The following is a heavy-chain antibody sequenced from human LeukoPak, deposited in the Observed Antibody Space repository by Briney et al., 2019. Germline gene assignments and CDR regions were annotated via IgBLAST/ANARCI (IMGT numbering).Heavy chain of an antibody. J-gene: IGHJ4*02. CDR1: GFTFDDYA. CDR2: ISWNSVGI. Sequence: PGRSLRLSCAASGFTFDDYAMHWVRRAPGKGLEWVSGISWNSVGIGYADSVKGRFTISRDNAKNSLYLQVNSLRAEDTALYYCTKDSPDSSGYFFDYWGQGTLVTVSS. V-gene: IGHV3-9*01. CDR3: TKDSPDSSGYFFDY. D-gene: IGHD3-22*01.